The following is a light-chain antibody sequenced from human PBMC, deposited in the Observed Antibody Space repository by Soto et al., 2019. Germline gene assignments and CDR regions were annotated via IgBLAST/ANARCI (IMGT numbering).Light chain of an antibody. Sequence: DIQMTQSPSTLSASVGDRVTITCRASQDITKWLAWYQQKPGNGPKVLIYDASILENGVPSRFSGSGSGTEFSLTISDLQPDDFATYYCQQYKSDSRTFGQGTKVEIK. CDR2: DAS. J-gene: IGKJ1*01. V-gene: IGKV1-5*01. CDR3: QQYKSDSRT. CDR1: QDITKW.